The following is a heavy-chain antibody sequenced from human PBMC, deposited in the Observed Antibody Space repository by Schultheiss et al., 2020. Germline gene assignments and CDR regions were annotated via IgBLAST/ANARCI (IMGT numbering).Heavy chain of an antibody. CDR1: GYTFTSYA. V-gene: IGHV1-8*02. CDR2: MNPNSGNT. D-gene: IGHD6-13*01. J-gene: IGHJ4*02. CDR3: ARRRAAAGTVSLLV. Sequence: ASVKVSCKASGYTFTSYAMHWVRQAPGQRLEWMGWMNPNSGNTGYAQKFQGRVTMTRNTSISTAYMELSSLRSEDTAVYYCARRRAAAGTVSLLVWGQGTLVNVSS.